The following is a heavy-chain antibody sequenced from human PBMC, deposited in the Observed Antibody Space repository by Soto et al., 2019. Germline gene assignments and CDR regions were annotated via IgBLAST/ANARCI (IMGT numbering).Heavy chain of an antibody. V-gene: IGHV5-51*01. CDR1: GYSFTSYW. J-gene: IGHJ6*02. D-gene: IGHD2-8*02. CDR3: ARQGNTGGMYFYGMAV. CDR2: IYPGDSDT. Sequence: PGESLKISCKGSGYSFTSYWIGCVRQMPGKGLEWMVIIYPGDSDTRYSPSFQGQVTISADKSISTAYLQWSSLKASDTAMYYCARQGNTGGMYFYGMAVWGQGTTVTVSS.